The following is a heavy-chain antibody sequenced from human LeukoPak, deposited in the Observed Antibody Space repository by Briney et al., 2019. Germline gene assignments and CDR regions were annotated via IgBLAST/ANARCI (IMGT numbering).Heavy chain of an antibody. CDR3: ARDRSGSNWDKGRPDTFDI. Sequence: GGSLRLSCEASGLTLNRDWTAWVRQAPGKGLEWVANIKEDGSEKNYVDSVKGRFTISRDNSKNTLYLQMSSLRAEDTAVYYCARDRSGSNWDKGRPDTFDIWGQGTMVTVSS. CDR2: IKEDGSEK. D-gene: IGHD1/OR15-1a*01. J-gene: IGHJ3*02. CDR1: GLTLNRDW. V-gene: IGHV3-7*01.